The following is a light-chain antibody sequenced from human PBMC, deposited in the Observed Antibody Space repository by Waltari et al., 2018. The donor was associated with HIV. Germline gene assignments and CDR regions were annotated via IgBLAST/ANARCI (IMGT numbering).Light chain of an antibody. V-gene: IGKV3-20*01. Sequence: EIVLMQSPGTLSLSPGERATLSCRASQTVSSSYLAWYQQKPGQAPRLLIYGASSRATGIPDRFSGSGSGTDFTLTISRLEPEDFAVYYCQQHGSAPTFGGGTKVEIK. J-gene: IGKJ4*01. CDR3: QQHGSAPT. CDR1: QTVSSSY. CDR2: GAS.